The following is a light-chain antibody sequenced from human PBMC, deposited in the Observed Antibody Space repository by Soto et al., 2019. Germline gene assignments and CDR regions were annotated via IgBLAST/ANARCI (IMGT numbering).Light chain of an antibody. V-gene: IGKV1-12*01. CDR2: AAS. Sequence: DIQMTQSPSSVSASVGDRITITCRASRDIGGRLAWLQQKPGKAPQYLIQAASILQSGVPSRFSGSGSGTEFILTINNLQPEDFASYFCLQVYSFPRTFGLGTKVEI. CDR1: RDIGGR. CDR3: LQVYSFPRT. J-gene: IGKJ1*01.